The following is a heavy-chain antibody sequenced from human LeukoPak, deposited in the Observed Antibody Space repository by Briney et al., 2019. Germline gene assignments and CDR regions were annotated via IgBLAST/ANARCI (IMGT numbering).Heavy chain of an antibody. D-gene: IGHD3-9*01. Sequence: SETLSLTCAVYGGSFSGYYWSWIRQPPGKGLEWIGEINHSGSTNYNPSLKSRVTISVDTSKNHFSLKLSSVTAADTAVYYCASKYYNILTAYSDWGQGTLVTVSS. CDR2: INHSGST. J-gene: IGHJ4*02. CDR3: ASKYYNILTAYSD. V-gene: IGHV4-34*01. CDR1: GGSFSGYY.